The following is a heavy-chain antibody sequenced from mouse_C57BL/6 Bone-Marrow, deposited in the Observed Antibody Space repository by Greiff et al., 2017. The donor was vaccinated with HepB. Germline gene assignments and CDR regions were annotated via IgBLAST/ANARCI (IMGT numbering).Heavy chain of an antibody. CDR1: GFNIKDDY. Sequence: VQLQQSGAELVRPGASVKLSCTASGFNIKDDYMHWVKQRPEQGLEWIGWIDPENGDTEYASKFQGKATITADTSSNTAYLQLSSLTSEDTAVYYCARSRCGFAYWGQGTLVTVSA. J-gene: IGHJ3*01. CDR3: ARSRCGFAY. CDR2: IDPENGDT. V-gene: IGHV14-4*01. D-gene: IGHD1-1*01.